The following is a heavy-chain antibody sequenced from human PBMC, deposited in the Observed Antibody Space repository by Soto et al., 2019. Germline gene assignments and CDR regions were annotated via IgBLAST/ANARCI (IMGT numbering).Heavy chain of an antibody. CDR3: ASHTIFGEGGFDY. D-gene: IGHD3-3*01. CDR2: IYSGGIT. CDR1: GFTVSSNY. J-gene: IGHJ4*02. Sequence: EVQLVESGGGLVQPGGSLRLSCAASGFTVSSNYMSWVRQAPGKGLEWVSVIYSGGITYYADSVKGRFTISRHNSKNTLYLQINSLRTEDTAVYYCASHTIFGEGGFDYWGQGTLVTVSS. V-gene: IGHV3-53*04.